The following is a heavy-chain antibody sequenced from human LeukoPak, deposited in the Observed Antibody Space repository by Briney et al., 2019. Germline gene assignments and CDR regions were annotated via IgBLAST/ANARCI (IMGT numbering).Heavy chain of an antibody. CDR1: GFTSSSYT. CDR3: EVPQPELQN. Sequence: PGGSLRLPCAASGFTSSSYTLIQVRQAPGKGLEWVSAIGGSGGNTYYADSVKGRFTISRDNSKNTLYLQMNSLRDEDTAVYYCEVPQPELQNWGQGTLVTVSS. CDR2: IGGSGGNT. J-gene: IGHJ4*02. D-gene: IGHD1-26*01. V-gene: IGHV3-23*01.